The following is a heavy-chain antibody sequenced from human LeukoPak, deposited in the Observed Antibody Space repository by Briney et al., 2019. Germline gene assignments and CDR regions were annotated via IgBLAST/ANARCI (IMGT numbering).Heavy chain of an antibody. V-gene: IGHV4-34*01. CDR1: GGSFSGYY. D-gene: IGHD2-15*01. J-gene: IGHJ5*02. CDR2: INHSGST. CDR3: ARILRTGFDP. Sequence: SETLSLTCAVYGGSFSGYYWSWIRQPPGKGLEWIGEINHSGSTNYNPSLKSRVTISVDTSKNQFSLKLSSVTAADTAVYYCARILRTGFDPWGQGTLVTVSS.